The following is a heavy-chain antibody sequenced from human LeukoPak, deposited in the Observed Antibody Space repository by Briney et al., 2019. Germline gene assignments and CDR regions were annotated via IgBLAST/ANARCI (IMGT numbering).Heavy chain of an antibody. CDR2: IYSTGST. Sequence: SETLPLTCSVSGDSISTSSMSWIRQPPGQGLELICDIYSTGSTDHNPSLRSRFSFSVDTSQKQLSLNLISVTDPHTTLYCCGRLGWVAAAGVYDYHSMDVWGQGITVTVSS. V-gene: IGHV4-4*09. J-gene: IGHJ6*02. CDR3: GRLGWVAAAGVYDYHSMDV. D-gene: IGHD5-12*01. CDR1: GDSISTSS.